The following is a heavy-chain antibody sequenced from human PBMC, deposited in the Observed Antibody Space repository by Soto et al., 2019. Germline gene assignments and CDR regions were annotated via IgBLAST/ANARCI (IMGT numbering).Heavy chain of an antibody. V-gene: IGHV5-51*01. D-gene: IGHD5-12*01. J-gene: IGHJ4*02. Sequence: GESRKISCKTSGYSFTSYWIGGVRQMPGKGLEWMGIIYPANSDTRYSPSFQGQVTISADRSTSTTYLQWSSLKASDTAMYYCARQYVSAAPIRLLSNHYWGPGPLVTVSS. CDR2: IYPANSDT. CDR3: ARQYVSAAPIRLLSNHY. CDR1: GYSFTSYW.